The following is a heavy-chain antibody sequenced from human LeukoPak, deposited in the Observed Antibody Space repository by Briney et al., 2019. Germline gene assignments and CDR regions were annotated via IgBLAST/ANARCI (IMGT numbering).Heavy chain of an antibody. D-gene: IGHD1-14*01. CDR1: GYTFTDYY. CDR2: INPKSGGT. Sequence: GASVKVSCKPSGYTFTDYYIHWVRQAPGQGLEWMGRINPKSGGTNYAQKFQGRVTMTRDTSIATAYMELNNLRSDDTAAFYCARSWTKTNYHYMDVWAKGTTVTV. V-gene: IGHV1-2*06. J-gene: IGHJ6*03. CDR3: ARSWTKTNYHYMDV.